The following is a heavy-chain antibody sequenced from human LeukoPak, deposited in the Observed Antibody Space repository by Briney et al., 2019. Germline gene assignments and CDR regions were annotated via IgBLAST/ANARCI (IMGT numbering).Heavy chain of an antibody. Sequence: SETLSLTCTVSGGSISSYYWSWIRQPPGKGLEWIGHIYYSGSTNYNPSLKSRVTISVDTSKNQFSLKLSSVTAADTAVYYCARLFMGYSYGLLWFDPWGQGTLVTVSS. CDR1: GGSISSYY. D-gene: IGHD5-18*01. CDR2: IYYSGST. V-gene: IGHV4-59*08. CDR3: ARLFMGYSYGLLWFDP. J-gene: IGHJ5*02.